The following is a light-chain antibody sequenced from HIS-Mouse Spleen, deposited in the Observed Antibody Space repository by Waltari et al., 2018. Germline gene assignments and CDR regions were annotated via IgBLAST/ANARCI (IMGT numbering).Light chain of an antibody. J-gene: IGLJ3*02. Sequence: QSALTQPASVSGSPGQSITISCTGTSSNVGSYNLVSWYQQHPGKAPKLMIYESSKRPSGVSKRFSGSKSGNTASLTSSGLQAEDEADYYCCSYAGSSTLVFGGGTKLTVL. CDR3: CSYAGSSTLV. CDR2: ESS. CDR1: SSNVGSYNL. V-gene: IGLV2-23*01.